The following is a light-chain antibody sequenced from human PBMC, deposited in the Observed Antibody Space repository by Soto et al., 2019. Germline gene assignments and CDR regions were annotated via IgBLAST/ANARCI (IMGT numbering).Light chain of an antibody. CDR3: AAWDDSLHGPV. Sequence: QSVLTQPPSASGTPGQRVAISCSGSSPNIGTNTVSWDHQLPGTAPKLLIYRNNQRPSGVPERFSGSKSGTSASLAISGLQSEDEADYYCAAWDDSLHGPVFGGGTKLTVL. V-gene: IGLV1-44*01. J-gene: IGLJ3*02. CDR2: RNN. CDR1: SPNIGTNT.